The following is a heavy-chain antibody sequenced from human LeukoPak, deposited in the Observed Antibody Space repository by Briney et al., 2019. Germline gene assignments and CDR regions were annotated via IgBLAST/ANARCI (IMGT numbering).Heavy chain of an antibody. V-gene: IGHV3-30*02. CDR3: ANTLTVAQYYFDY. Sequence: GGSLRLSCAASGFTFSSYGMHWVRQAPGKGLEWVAFIRYGGSNKYYADSVKGRFTISRDNSKNTLYLQINSLRAEDTAVYYCANTLTVAQYYFDYWGQGTLVTVSS. CDR2: IRYGGSNK. D-gene: IGHD4-23*01. J-gene: IGHJ4*02. CDR1: GFTFSSYG.